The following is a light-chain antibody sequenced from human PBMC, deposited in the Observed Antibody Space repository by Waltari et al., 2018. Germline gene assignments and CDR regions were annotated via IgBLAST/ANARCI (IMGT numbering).Light chain of an antibody. J-gene: IGKJ2*01. Sequence: EIVLTQSPGTLSLSHGETTTLTCRDSQSVASSYLAWYQHKPGQPPTLLIYDSSIRATGVPDRFSGTGSGTDFTLTISRLEPEDFAVYYCHQYVSSPRTFGQGSKLEIK. V-gene: IGKV3-20*01. CDR3: HQYVSSPRT. CDR2: DSS. CDR1: QSVASSY.